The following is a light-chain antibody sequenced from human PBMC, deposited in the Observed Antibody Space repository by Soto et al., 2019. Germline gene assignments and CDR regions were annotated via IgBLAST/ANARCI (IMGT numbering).Light chain of an antibody. CDR1: SSDVGGYNY. J-gene: IGLJ2*01. V-gene: IGLV2-8*01. Sequence: QSALTQPPSASGSPGQSVTISCTGTSSDVGGYNYVSWFQQHPGKAPKLMIDEVSKRPSGVPDRFSGSKSGNTASLTLSGLQAEDEADYYCTSYAGSNIWVFGGGTKLTVL. CDR2: EVS. CDR3: TSYAGSNIWV.